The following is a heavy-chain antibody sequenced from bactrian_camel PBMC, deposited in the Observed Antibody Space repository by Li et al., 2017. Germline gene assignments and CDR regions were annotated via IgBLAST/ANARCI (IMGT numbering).Heavy chain of an antibody. V-gene: IGHV3S54*01. CDR1: GGGNMKNC. CDR2: IATAGGNE. J-gene: IGHJ7*01. Sequence: HVQLVESGGGSVQAGGSLTLSCAVSGGGNMKNCMGWFRQAPGKEREGVAAIATAGGNEYYADSVKGRFTISQEQGKDARFLPEDTGMYYCGARGSNVVGITVTFVGMDTWGKGTQVTVS. D-gene: IGHD3*01.